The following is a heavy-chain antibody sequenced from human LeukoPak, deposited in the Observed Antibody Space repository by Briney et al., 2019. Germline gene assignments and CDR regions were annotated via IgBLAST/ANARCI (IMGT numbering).Heavy chain of an antibody. CDR2: ISNTGSYI. CDR1: GFTFSDYY. CDR3: ARGVSYVDY. V-gene: IGHV3-11*03. J-gene: IGHJ4*02. Sequence: GGSLRLSCAASGFTFSDYYMSWIRQAPGKGLEWVSYISNTGSYINYADSVKGRFTFSRDNAKNSTYLQMNSLRAEDTAVYYCARGVSYVDYWGQEILVTVSS. D-gene: IGHD2-8*01.